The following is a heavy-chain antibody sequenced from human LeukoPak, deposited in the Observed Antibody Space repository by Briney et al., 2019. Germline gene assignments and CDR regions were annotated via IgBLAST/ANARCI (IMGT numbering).Heavy chain of an antibody. CDR2: IKSDGSST. J-gene: IGHJ4*02. Sequence: GGSLRLSCAASGFIFSSYWMQWVRQGTGKGLVRVSRIKSDGSSTNYADSVKGRFTISRDNAKNTLYLEMNSLRAEDTAVYYCAGLRLGYWGLGTLVIVSS. CDR3: AGLRLGY. CDR1: GFIFSSYW. V-gene: IGHV3-74*01.